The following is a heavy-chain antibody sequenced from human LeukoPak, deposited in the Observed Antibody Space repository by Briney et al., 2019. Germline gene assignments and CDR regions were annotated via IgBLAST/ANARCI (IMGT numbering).Heavy chain of an antibody. D-gene: IGHD1-14*01. Sequence: ASVKVSCKTSGYPFTTYEINWVRQAAGQGLEWMGWVHPDTGYADYAQKFQGRVTMTSDTSISTAFMELSSLRSDDTAVYFCARGPRNDPWGQGTLVTVSS. CDR1: GYPFTTYE. CDR3: ARGPRNDP. V-gene: IGHV1-8*01. J-gene: IGHJ5*02. CDR2: VHPDTGYA.